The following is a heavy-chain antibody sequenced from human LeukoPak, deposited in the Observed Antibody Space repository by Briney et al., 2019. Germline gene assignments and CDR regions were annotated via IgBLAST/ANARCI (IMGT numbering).Heavy chain of an antibody. V-gene: IGHV1-2*02. J-gene: IGHJ5*02. CDR3: AVWGYCSSTSCFGGFDP. CDR1: GGTFSSYA. Sequence: ASVKVSCKASGGTFSSYAISWVRQAPGQGLEWMGWINPNSGGTNYAQKFQGRVTMTRDTSISTAYMELSRLRSDDTAVYYCAVWGYCSSTSCFGGFDPWGQGTLVTVSS. D-gene: IGHD2-2*01. CDR2: INPNSGGT.